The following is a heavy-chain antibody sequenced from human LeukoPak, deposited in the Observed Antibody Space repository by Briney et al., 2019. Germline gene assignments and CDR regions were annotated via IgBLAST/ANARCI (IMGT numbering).Heavy chain of an antibody. V-gene: IGHV4-30-4*01. CDR1: GGSISGADHY. CDR2: IHYSGST. D-gene: IGHD6-19*01. Sequence: PSETLSLTCTVSGGSISGADHYWSWIRQPPGKGLEWIGYIHYSGSTYYNASLQSRVIISVDTSKNQFSLKLSSVTAADTAVYYCARGHRWYSSGCFDYWGQGTLVTVSS. J-gene: IGHJ4*02. CDR3: ARGHRWYSSGCFDY.